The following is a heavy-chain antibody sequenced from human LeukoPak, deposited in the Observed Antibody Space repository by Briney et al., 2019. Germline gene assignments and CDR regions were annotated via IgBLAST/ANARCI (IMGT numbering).Heavy chain of an antibody. CDR2: ISAYNGNT. J-gene: IGHJ4*02. Sequence: ASVKVSCKASGYTFTSYGISWVRQAPGQGLEWMGWISAYNGNTNYAQKLQGRVTMTTDTSTSTAYMELRSLRSDDTSVYYCARSDWPYYFDYWGQRTLVTVSS. CDR3: ARSDWPYYFDY. D-gene: IGHD2-21*02. V-gene: IGHV1-18*01. CDR1: GYTFTSYG.